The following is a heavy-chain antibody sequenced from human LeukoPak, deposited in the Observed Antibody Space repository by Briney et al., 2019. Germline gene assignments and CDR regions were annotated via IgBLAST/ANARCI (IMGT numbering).Heavy chain of an antibody. CDR1: GFTFSSYA. D-gene: IGHD6-19*01. Sequence: PGGSLRLSCAASGFTFSSYAMSWVRQAPGKGLEWVGRIKSKTDGGTTDYAAPVKGRFTISRDDSKNTLYLQMNSLKTEDTAVYYCTTDWAIAVAGTAGHGKYWGQGTLVTVSS. J-gene: IGHJ4*02. V-gene: IGHV3-15*01. CDR2: IKSKTDGGTT. CDR3: TTDWAIAVAGTAGHGKY.